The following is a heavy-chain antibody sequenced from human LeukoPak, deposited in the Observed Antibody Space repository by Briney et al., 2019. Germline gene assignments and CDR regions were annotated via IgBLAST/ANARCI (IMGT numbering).Heavy chain of an antibody. Sequence: PGGSLRLSCAASGFAFSSYGMHWVRQAPGKGLEWVALISCDGSNKYNADSVKGRFTISRDNSKNTVYLQMNSLRAEDTAVYYCAKVRYSSSYYYGMDVWGQGTTVTVSS. CDR2: ISCDGSNK. CDR1: GFAFSSYG. D-gene: IGHD6-13*01. V-gene: IGHV3-30*18. J-gene: IGHJ6*02. CDR3: AKVRYSSSYYYGMDV.